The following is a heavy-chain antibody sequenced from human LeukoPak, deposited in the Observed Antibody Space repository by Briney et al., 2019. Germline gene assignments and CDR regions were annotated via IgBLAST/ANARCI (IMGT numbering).Heavy chain of an antibody. CDR1: AGSISSYY. J-gene: IGHJ6*03. D-gene: IGHD2-2*01. Sequence: SETLSLTCTVSAGSISSYYWSWIRQPPGKGLEWIGYIYYSGSTNYNPSLKSRVTISVDTSKNQFSLKLSSVTAADTAVYYCARAPRTPRYCSSTSCYHGGYYYYYYMDVWGKGTTVTVSS. CDR2: IYYSGST. V-gene: IGHV4-59*01. CDR3: ARAPRTPRYCSSTSCYHGGYYYYYYMDV.